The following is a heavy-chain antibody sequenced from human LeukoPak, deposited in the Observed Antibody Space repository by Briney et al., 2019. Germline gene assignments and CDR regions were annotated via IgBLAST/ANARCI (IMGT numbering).Heavy chain of an antibody. V-gene: IGHV4-61*02. J-gene: IGHJ4*02. CDR1: GGSISSGSYY. CDR2: IYTSGST. CDR3: ARITRWGSSSSDY. D-gene: IGHD6-6*01. Sequence: SETLSLTCTVSGGSISSGSYYWSWIRQPAGKGLEWIGRIYTSGSTNYNPSPKSRVTISVDTSKNQFSLKLSSVTAADTAVYYCARITRWGSSSSDYWGQGTLVTVSS.